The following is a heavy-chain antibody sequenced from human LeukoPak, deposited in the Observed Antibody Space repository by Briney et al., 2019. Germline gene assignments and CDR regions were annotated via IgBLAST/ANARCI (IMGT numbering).Heavy chain of an antibody. Sequence: ASVKVSCKASGYTFTSSDINWVRQATGQGLVWMGWINPKSGRTGYAKKFQARVSMTMNTSISTAYMEVSSLRFEDTAVYYCARGRSGLAAAGTYDYWGQGTLITVSS. J-gene: IGHJ4*02. CDR2: INPKSGRT. V-gene: IGHV1-8*01. CDR1: GYTFTSSD. D-gene: IGHD6-13*01. CDR3: ARGRSGLAAAGTYDY.